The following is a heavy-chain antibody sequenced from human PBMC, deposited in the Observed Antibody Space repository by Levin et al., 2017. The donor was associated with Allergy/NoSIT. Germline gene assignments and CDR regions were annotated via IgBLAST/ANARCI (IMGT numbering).Heavy chain of an antibody. J-gene: IGHJ3*02. CDR2: INIRGTT. V-gene: IGHV4-4*07. Sequence: SQTLSLTCTVSGGSINSDYWSWVRQSAGKGLEWIGRINIRGTTHYNPSLNSRATMSVDTSKNQFSLRLTSVTAADTATYYCARLLLPAVKGAFIMWGQGTKVTVSS. D-gene: IGHD2-2*01. CDR3: ARLLLPAVKGAFIM. CDR1: GGSINSDY.